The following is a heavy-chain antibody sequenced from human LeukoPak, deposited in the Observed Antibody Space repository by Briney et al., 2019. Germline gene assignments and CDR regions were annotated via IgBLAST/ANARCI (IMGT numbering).Heavy chain of an antibody. J-gene: IGHJ4*02. CDR2: IYYSGST. CDR3: ARQDYGGYFDY. Sequence: NPSETLSLTCTVSGGSISSYYWSWIRQPPGKGLEWIGYIYYSGSTNYNPSLKSRVTISVDTSKNQFSLKLSSVTAADTAVYYCARQDYGGYFDYWGQGTLVTVSS. V-gene: IGHV4-59*08. CDR1: GGSISSYY. D-gene: IGHD4-17*01.